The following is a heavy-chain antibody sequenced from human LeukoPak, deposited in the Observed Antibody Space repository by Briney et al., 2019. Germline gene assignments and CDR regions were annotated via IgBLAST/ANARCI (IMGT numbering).Heavy chain of an antibody. CDR3: ARDSGPKKTEYFQH. Sequence: GGSLRLSCAASGFTFSSYRMTWVRQAPGKGLEWVSSISSSSSYIYYADSVKGRFTISRDNAKNSLYLQMNSLRAEDTAVYYCARDSGPKKTEYFQHWGQGTLVTVSS. CDR1: GFTFSSYR. V-gene: IGHV3-21*01. CDR2: ISSSSSYI. J-gene: IGHJ1*01. D-gene: IGHD3-10*01.